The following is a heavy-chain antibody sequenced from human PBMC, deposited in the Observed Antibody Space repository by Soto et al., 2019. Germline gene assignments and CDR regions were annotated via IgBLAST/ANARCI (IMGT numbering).Heavy chain of an antibody. CDR1: GFTFTNYA. D-gene: IGHD6-19*01. J-gene: IGHJ4*02. CDR3: VKDVGQQWRPDS. Sequence: EVQVLESGGGLVQRGGSLRLSCAASGFTFTNYAMTWVRQAPGKGLEWVSAISATGNTIYYADAVRGRFTISRDNSKNIVYLQMDSLRAEDTAVYYCVKDVGQQWRPDSWGQGTLVRVSS. CDR2: ISATGNTI. V-gene: IGHV3-23*01.